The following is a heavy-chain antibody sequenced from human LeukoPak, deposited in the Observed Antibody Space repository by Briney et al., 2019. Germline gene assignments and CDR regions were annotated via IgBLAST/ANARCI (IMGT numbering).Heavy chain of an antibody. CDR2: INPSGGST. Sequence: GASVKVSCKASGYTFTSYYMHWVRQAPGQGLEWMGIINPSGGSTSYAQKFQGRVTMTRDMSTSTVYMELSSLRSEDTAIYYCARGRGCDPVVFYFDSWGQGTAVIVSS. V-gene: IGHV1-46*01. CDR3: ARGRGCDPVVFYFDS. CDR1: GYTFTSYY. J-gene: IGHJ4*02. D-gene: IGHD2-15*01.